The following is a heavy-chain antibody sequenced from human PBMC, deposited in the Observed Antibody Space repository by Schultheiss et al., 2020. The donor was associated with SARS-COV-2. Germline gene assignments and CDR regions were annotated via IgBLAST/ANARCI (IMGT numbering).Heavy chain of an antibody. V-gene: IGHV3-9*01. CDR1: GFTFDDYA. CDR2: ISWNSGSI. J-gene: IGHJ6*02. Sequence: SLKISCVASGFTFDDYAMHWVRQAPGKGLEWVSGISWNSGSIGYADSVKGRFTISRDNSKNTLYLQMNSLRAEDTAVYYCAKGDSSGSNYYGMDVWGQGTTVTVSS. CDR3: AKGDSSGSNYYGMDV. D-gene: IGHD3-22*01.